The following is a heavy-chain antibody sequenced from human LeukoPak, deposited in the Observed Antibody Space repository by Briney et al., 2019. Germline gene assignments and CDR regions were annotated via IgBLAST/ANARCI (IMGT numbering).Heavy chain of an antibody. CDR3: AKNRGYSYGSPFDP. V-gene: IGHV3-23*01. J-gene: IGHJ5*02. D-gene: IGHD5-18*01. CDR1: GFTFSSYA. CDR2: ISGSGGST. Sequence: GGSLRLSCAASGFTFSSYAMSWVRQAPGKGLEWVSAISGSGGSTYYADSVKGRFTISRDNSKNTLYLQMNSLRAEDTAVYYYAKNRGYSYGSPFDPWGQGTLVTVSS.